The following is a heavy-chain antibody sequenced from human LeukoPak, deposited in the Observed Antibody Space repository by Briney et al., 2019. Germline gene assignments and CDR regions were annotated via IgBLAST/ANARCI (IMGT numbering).Heavy chain of an antibody. V-gene: IGHV4-38-2*02. CDR3: AREGASIARKIDY. CDR2: IYHSGST. Sequence: SSETLSLTCTVSGYSISSGYYWGWIRQPPGKGLEWIGSIYHSGSTYYNPSLKSRVTISVDTSKNQFSLKLSSVTAADTAVYYCAREGASIARKIDYWGQGTLVTVSS. D-gene: IGHD1-26*01. CDR1: GYSISSGYY. J-gene: IGHJ4*02.